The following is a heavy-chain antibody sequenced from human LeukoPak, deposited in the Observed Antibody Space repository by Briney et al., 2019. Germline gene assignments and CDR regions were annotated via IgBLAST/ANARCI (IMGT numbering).Heavy chain of an antibody. CDR1: GYTFTSYY. V-gene: IGHV1-46*01. J-gene: IGHJ4*02. CDR2: IDPIGGST. Sequence: ASVTVSCKASGYTFTSYYMHWVRQAPGQGLEWMGIIDPIGGSTIYAQKFQGRVTMTTDTSTSTAYMELRGLRSDDTAVYYCARPSIVGATTAVDYWGQGTLVTVPS. D-gene: IGHD1-26*01. CDR3: ARPSIVGATTAVDY.